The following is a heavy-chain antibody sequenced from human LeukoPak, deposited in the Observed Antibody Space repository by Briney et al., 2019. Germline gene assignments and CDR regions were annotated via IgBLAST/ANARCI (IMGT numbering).Heavy chain of an antibody. Sequence: GGSLRLSCAASGFTFSSYSMNWVRQAPGKGLEWVSYISTSSSTIYYADSVRGRSTISRDNSENSLYLQLNSLRAEDTAVYYCARGGYEFDHWGQGTLVTVSS. CDR1: GFTFSSYS. V-gene: IGHV3-48*04. J-gene: IGHJ4*02. D-gene: IGHD5-12*01. CDR2: ISTSSSTI. CDR3: ARGGYEFDH.